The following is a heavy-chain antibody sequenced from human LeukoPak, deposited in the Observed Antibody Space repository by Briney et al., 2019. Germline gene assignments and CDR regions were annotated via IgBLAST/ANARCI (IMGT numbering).Heavy chain of an antibody. Sequence: PGGSLRLSCAASGFIFSNYAFHWVRQAPGKGLEWVAVISYDGDNKYYADSVKGRFTVSRDNSENTLYLQINSLRAEDTAVYYCARGLSAWMGDAFDIWGQGTMVTVSS. CDR3: ARGLSAWMGDAFDI. CDR1: GFIFSNYA. D-gene: IGHD6-19*01. V-gene: IGHV3-30-3*01. CDR2: ISYDGDNK. J-gene: IGHJ3*02.